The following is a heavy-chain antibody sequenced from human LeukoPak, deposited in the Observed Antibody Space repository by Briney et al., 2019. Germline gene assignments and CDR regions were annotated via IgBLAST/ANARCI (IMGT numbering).Heavy chain of an antibody. Sequence: PGGSLRLSCAASGFTFSSYAMHWVRQAPGKGLEWVAVISYDGSNKYYADSVKGRFTISRDNSKNTLYLQMNSLRAEDTAVYYCARDYRYYYDSSPSGNWFDPWGQGTLVTVSS. D-gene: IGHD3-22*01. J-gene: IGHJ5*02. CDR2: ISYDGSNK. V-gene: IGHV3-30*04. CDR1: GFTFSSYA. CDR3: ARDYRYYYDSSPSGNWFDP.